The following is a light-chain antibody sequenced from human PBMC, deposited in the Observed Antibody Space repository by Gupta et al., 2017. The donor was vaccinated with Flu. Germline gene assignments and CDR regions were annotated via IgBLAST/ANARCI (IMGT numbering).Light chain of an antibody. V-gene: IGKV1-39*01. CDR2: GSP. Sequence: RSPSSVPERDRIIRSSTVSHRISSYFEWYQQKPGKAPKLVIYGSPSGERGVTWRLSSSGYGTDFTLTISRLRPEDFGNYYCQQYESDLRTFGQGTKVEIK. CDR3: QQYESDLRT. J-gene: IGKJ1*01. CDR1: HRISSY.